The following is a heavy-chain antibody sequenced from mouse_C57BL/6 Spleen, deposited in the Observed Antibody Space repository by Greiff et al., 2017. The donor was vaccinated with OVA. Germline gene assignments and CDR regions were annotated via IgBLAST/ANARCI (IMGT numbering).Heavy chain of an antibody. CDR1: GFTFSDYG. Sequence: EVQRVESGGGLVKPGGSLKLSCAASGFTFSDYGMHWVRQAPEKGLEWVAYISSGSSTIYYADTVKGRVTISRDNAKNTLFLQMTSLRYEDTAMYYGARGGSSYEGNWYFDVGGTGTTVTVSS. V-gene: IGHV5-17*01. D-gene: IGHD1-1*01. J-gene: IGHJ1*03. CDR2: ISSGSSTI. CDR3: ARGGSSYEGNWYFDV.